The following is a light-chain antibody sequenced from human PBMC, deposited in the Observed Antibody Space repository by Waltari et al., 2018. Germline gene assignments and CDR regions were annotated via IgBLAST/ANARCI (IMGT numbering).Light chain of an antibody. V-gene: IGKV3-11*01. CDR2: DAS. CDR3: QQRSNWPPIFT. J-gene: IGKJ3*01. CDR1: QSVSSY. Sequence: EIVLTQSPATLSLSPGERATLSCRASQSVSSYLAWYQQKPGQAPRLLIFDASKRATGIPARFSGSVSGTDFNLTISSLEPEDFAVYYCQQRSNWPPIFTFGPGTKVDIK.